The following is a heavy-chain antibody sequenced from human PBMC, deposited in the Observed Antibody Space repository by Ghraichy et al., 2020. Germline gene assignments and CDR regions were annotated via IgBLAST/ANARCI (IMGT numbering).Heavy chain of an antibody. V-gene: IGHV5-51*01. CDR3: ARFGGSTFPSHNFDY. Sequence: GESLNISCKGSGYGFFGYWIGWVRQIPGKGLEWIGVVYPDDSKTVYSPSFRGQVTMSADKSIDTAYLQWTSLQASDTAMDFCARFGGSTFPSHNFDYWGQGTLVTVSS. CDR1: GYGFFGYW. J-gene: IGHJ4*02. CDR2: VYPDDSKT. D-gene: IGHD3-16*01.